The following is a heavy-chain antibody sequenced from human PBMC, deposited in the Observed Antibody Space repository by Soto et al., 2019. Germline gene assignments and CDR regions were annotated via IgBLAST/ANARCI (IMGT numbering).Heavy chain of an antibody. D-gene: IGHD6-19*01. V-gene: IGHV1-46*01. Sequence: GASVKVSCKAIGYSFTSHYMHWVRQAPGQGLEWMGTIYPGGVNIGYAQKFKGRVTMTTDTSTSTAYMELRSLRSDDTAVYYCARDGWYESDYGMDVWGQGTTVTVSS. J-gene: IGHJ6*02. CDR3: ARDGWYESDYGMDV. CDR1: GYSFTSHY. CDR2: IYPGGVNI.